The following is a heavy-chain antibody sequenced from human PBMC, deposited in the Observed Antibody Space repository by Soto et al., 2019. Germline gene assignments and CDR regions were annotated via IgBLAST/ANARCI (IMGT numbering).Heavy chain of an antibody. CDR1: GGSISSGAYS. D-gene: IGHD3-10*01. J-gene: IGHJ1*01. Sequence: SETLSLTSAVSGGSISSGAYSWSWIRQPPGKGLEWIGYIYPSGSSYYNPSLNSRVTISVDRSKNQFSLQLTSVTAADTAVYFCARSMGSAEYFQHWGQGTLVTVSS. CDR3: ARSMGSAEYFQH. CDR2: IYPSGSS. V-gene: IGHV4-30-2*01.